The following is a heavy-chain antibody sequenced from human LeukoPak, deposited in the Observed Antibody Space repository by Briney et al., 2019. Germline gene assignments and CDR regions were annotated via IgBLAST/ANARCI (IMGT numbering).Heavy chain of an antibody. CDR2: ISSSGSTI. Sequence: GGSLRLSCAASGFTFSSYEMNWVRQAPGKGLEWVSYISSSGSTIYYADSVKGRFTISRDNAKNSLYLQMNSLRAEDTAVYYCARVVSSGWHGPNFVDYWGQGTLVTVSS. V-gene: IGHV3-48*03. J-gene: IGHJ4*02. CDR3: ARVVSSGWHGPNFVDY. CDR1: GFTFSSYE. D-gene: IGHD6-19*01.